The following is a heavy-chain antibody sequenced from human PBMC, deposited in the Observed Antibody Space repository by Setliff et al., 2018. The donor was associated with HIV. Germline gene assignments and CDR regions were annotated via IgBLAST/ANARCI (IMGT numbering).Heavy chain of an antibody. J-gene: IGHJ1*01. CDR2: FDPEDGET. D-gene: IGHD6-13*01. CDR3: ATDPGDSSTWYSESFQH. CDR1: GYTLTELS. Sequence: ASVKVSCKISGYTLTELSIHWVRQAPGKGLEWMANFDPEDGETFYAQKFQGRLTMTEDTSTDTAYMELSSLRSDDTAMYYCATDPGDSSTWYSESFQHWGQGTEVTVSS. V-gene: IGHV1-24*01.